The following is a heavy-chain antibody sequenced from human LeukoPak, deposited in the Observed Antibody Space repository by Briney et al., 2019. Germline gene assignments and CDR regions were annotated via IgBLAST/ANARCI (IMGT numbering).Heavy chain of an antibody. CDR2: IFPDDSDT. D-gene: IGHD5-24*01. V-gene: IGHV5-51*01. CDR1: GYNFADYW. CDR3: ARRLRAVSNTMTWGPADAFDI. Sequence: GESLKISCKASGYNFADYWIGWVRQTPGKGLEWMGTIFPDDSDTKNSPSFEGQVTISVDESTSTAYLQWSSLKASDTAVYYCARRLRAVSNTMTWGPADAFDIWGQGTTVIVSS. J-gene: IGHJ3*02.